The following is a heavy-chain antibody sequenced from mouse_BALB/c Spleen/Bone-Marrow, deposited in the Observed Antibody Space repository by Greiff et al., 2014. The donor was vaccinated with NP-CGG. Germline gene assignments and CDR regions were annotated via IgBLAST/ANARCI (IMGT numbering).Heavy chain of an antibody. CDR1: GYTFTSYV. CDR2: INPYNDGT. CDR3: ARSEYFGSSYDY. V-gene: IGHV1-14*01. Sequence: SGPELVKPGASVKMSCKASGYTFTSYVMHWMKQKPGQGLEWIGYINPYNDGTKYNETFKGKATLTSDKSSSTAYMDLSSLTSEDSAVYFCARSEYFGSSYDYWGQGTTLTVST. J-gene: IGHJ2*01. D-gene: IGHD1-1*01.